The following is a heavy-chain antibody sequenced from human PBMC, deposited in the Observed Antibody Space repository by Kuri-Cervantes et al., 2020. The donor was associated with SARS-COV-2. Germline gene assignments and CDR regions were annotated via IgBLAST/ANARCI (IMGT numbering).Heavy chain of an antibody. V-gene: IGHV3-21*01. CDR2: ISSSSSYI. CDR3: ARGRHSGDDQPVDY. D-gene: IGHD5-12*01. CDR1: GGSISSSN. Sequence: GGSLRLSCAVSGGSISSSNWWSWVRQPPGKGLEWVSSISSSSSYIYYADSVKGRFTISRDNSENTLYLQMNSLRGEDTAVYYCARGRHSGDDQPVDYWGQGTLVTVSS. J-gene: IGHJ4*02.